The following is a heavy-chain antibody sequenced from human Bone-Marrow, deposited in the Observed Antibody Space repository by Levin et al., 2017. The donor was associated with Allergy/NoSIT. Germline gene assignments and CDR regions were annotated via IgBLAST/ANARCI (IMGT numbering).Heavy chain of an antibody. CDR2: ISGSGGST. D-gene: IGHD6-19*01. CDR1: GFTFSSYA. J-gene: IGHJ2*01. CDR3: AKESGRQWLVPRWYFDL. V-gene: IGHV3-23*01. Sequence: GESLKISCAASGFTFSSYAMSWVRQAPGKGLEWVSAISGSGGSTYYADSVQGRFTISRDNSKNTLYLQMNSLRAEDTAVYYCAKESGRQWLVPRWYFDLWGRGTLVTVSS.